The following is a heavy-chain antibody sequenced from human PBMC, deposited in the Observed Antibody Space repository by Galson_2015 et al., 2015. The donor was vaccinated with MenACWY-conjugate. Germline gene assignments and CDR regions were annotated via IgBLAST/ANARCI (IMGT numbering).Heavy chain of an antibody. CDR3: AALPRSSTNCYRLPYLDY. J-gene: IGHJ4*01. CDR1: GGTVRNYA. CDR2: IIPIFATA. Sequence: SVKVSCKASGGTVRNYAISWVRQAPGQGLEWMGGIIPIFATANYAKKFQGRVTITADESTSTAYMELSGLRSEDTAMYYCAALPRSSTNCYRLPYLDYWSHGALVAVSS. D-gene: IGHD2-2*02. V-gene: IGHV1-69*13.